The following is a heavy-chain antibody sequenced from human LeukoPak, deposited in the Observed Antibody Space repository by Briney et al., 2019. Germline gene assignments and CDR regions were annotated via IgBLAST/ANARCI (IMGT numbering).Heavy chain of an antibody. V-gene: IGHV3-23*01. Sequence: GGSLRLSCAASGFTFSSYAMSWVRQAPGKGPEWVSVIRGSGVSTYYADSVKGRFTISRDNSKNTLYLQMNNLRAEDTAIYYCAKRQGSSASCYDYWGQGTLVTVSS. J-gene: IGHJ4*02. CDR2: IRGSGVST. D-gene: IGHD2-2*01. CDR3: AKRQGSSASCYDY. CDR1: GFTFSSYA.